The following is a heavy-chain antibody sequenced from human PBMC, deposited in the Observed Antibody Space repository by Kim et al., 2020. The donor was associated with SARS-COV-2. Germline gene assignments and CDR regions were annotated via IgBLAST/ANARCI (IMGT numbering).Heavy chain of an antibody. CDR3: ARDLWQQRTGGGQDY. D-gene: IGHD6-13*01. CDR1: GFTFSSYG. J-gene: IGHJ4*02. CDR2: IWYDGSNK. Sequence: GGSLRLSCAASGFTFSSYGMHWVRQAPGKGLEWVAVIWYDGSNKYYADSVKGRFTISRDNSKNTLYLQMNSLRAEDTAVYYCARDLWQQRTGGGQDYWGQGTLVTVSS. V-gene: IGHV3-33*01.